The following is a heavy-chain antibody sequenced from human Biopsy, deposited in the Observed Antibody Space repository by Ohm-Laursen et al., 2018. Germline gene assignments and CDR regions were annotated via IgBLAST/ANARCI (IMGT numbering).Heavy chain of an antibody. CDR3: ATDGAGSYNEN. CDR1: GFPVSDYC. V-gene: IGHV3-11*01. Sequence: SLRLSCAASGFPVSDYCMSWIRQAPGKGLEWLSYISGSGVTKMYADSVKGRFTVSRDNAKNSLYLEMNNLTVEDTAVYYCATDGAGSYNENWGQGTLVSVSS. CDR2: ISGSGVTK. J-gene: IGHJ4*02. D-gene: IGHD3-10*01.